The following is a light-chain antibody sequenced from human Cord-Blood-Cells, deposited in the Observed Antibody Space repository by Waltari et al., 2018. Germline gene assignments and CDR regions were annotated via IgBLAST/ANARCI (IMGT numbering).Light chain of an antibody. CDR2: AAS. Sequence: DIQMTQSPSSLSASLGDRVTITCRASQSISSYLNWYQQKPGKSPKLLIYAASSLQSGVPSRFSGSGSGTDFTLTISSLQPEDFATYYCQQSYSTHALTFGGGTKVEIK. CDR3: QQSYSTHALT. V-gene: IGKV1-39*01. CDR1: QSISSY. J-gene: IGKJ4*01.